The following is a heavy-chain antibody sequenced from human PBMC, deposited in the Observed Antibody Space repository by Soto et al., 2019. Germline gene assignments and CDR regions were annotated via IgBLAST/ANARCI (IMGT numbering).Heavy chain of an antibody. J-gene: IGHJ4*02. CDR3: ARFGSGSYYPTTFDY. CDR1: GGSISSGGYY. V-gene: IGHV4-31*01. CDR2: IYYSGST. D-gene: IGHD3-10*01. Sequence: QVQLQESGPGLVKPSQTLSLTCTVSGGSISSGGYYWSWIRQHPGKGLECIGYIYYSGSTYYNPSPQSPINKSINTSENQVPLKVSSVASAGTAGFLRARFGSGSYYPTTFDYWGQGTLVTVSS.